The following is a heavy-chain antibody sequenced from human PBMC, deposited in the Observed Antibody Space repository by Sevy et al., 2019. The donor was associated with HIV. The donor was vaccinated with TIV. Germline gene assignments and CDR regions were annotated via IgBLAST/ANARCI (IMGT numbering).Heavy chain of an antibody. Sequence: GGSLRLSCAASGFTVSSNYMTWVRQAPGKGLEWVARVSRNGGTPEYGDSAKGRFTISRDNSKNTVYLQLKELRAEDTALYYCVKEGRDDFNPYLDFWGQGILVTVSS. CDR3: VKEGRDDFNPYLDF. CDR2: VSRNGGTP. CDR1: GFTVSSNY. V-gene: IGHV3-23*01. J-gene: IGHJ4*02. D-gene: IGHD3-10*01.